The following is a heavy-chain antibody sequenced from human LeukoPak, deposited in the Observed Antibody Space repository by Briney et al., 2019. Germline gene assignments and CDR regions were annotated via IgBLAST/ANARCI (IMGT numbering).Heavy chain of an antibody. Sequence: GGSLRLSCAASGFNFGEFWMAWVRQTPGMGLEWVADIKEDGSESFYVDSVKGRFTISRDNSKNSLDLQMNSLRAEDTAVYCAKVRTGHYFDYWGQGTLVTVSS. CDR2: IKEDGSES. CDR3: AKVRTGHYFDY. CDR1: GFNFGEFW. J-gene: IGHJ4*02. D-gene: IGHD1-1*01. V-gene: IGHV3-7*03.